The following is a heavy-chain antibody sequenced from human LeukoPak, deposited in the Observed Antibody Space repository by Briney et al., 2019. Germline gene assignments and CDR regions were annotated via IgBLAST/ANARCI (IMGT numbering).Heavy chain of an antibody. CDR1: GYTFTSYD. J-gene: IGHJ6*02. V-gene: IGHV1-8*01. CDR2: MNPNRGNT. CDR3: ARGFDSSGWYYYYGMDV. D-gene: IGHD6-19*01. Sequence: PSVSVSCTASGYTFTSYDIKWVRQAPGQGVEWMGWMNPNRGNTGYAQKYQGRVTMTRNTSISTAYMELISLRSEDAAVYYCARGFDSSGWYYYYGMDVWGQGTTVTVSS.